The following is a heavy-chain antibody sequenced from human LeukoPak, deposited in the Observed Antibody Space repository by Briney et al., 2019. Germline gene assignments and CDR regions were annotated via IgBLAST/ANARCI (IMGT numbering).Heavy chain of an antibody. CDR1: GFTFSSHA. D-gene: IGHD7-27*01. J-gene: IGHJ3*01. CDR3: AKEHDNRLALGAFDV. V-gene: IGHV3-23*01. CDR2: IRGSGAIT. Sequence: GGSLRLSCAASGFTFSSHAMNWVRQAPGKGLEWVSSIRGSGAITYYADSVKGRFTISRDNSKNTMYLQVSSLIAEDTAVYYCAKEHDNRLALGAFDVWGQGTMVTVSS.